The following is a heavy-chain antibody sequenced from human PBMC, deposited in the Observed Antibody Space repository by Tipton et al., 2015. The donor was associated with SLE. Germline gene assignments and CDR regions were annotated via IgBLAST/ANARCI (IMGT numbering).Heavy chain of an antibody. Sequence: TLSLTCSVYGGSFSDYYWNWIRQPPGKGLEWIGEISHSGITNYNPSLKSRVTISVDTSKNQFSLKLRSVTAADTAVYYCARAPGLERDYYYYYYMDVWGKGTTVTVSS. CDR2: ISHSGIT. J-gene: IGHJ6*03. CDR3: ARAPGLERDYYYYYYMDV. V-gene: IGHV4-34*01. CDR1: GGSFSDYY. D-gene: IGHD3/OR15-3a*01.